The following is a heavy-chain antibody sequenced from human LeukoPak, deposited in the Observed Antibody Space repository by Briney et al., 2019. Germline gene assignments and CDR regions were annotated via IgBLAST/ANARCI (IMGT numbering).Heavy chain of an antibody. CDR1: GYSISSGYY. Sequence: PSETLSLTCTVSGYSISSGYYWGWIRQPPGKGLEWIGSIYHSGRTYYNPSLKSRVTISVDTSKNQFSLKLSSVTAADTAVYYCARHDPGVVVVPAAVDYWGQGTLVTVSS. J-gene: IGHJ4*02. CDR2: IYHSGRT. V-gene: IGHV4-38-2*02. CDR3: ARHDPGVVVVPAAVDY. D-gene: IGHD2-2*01.